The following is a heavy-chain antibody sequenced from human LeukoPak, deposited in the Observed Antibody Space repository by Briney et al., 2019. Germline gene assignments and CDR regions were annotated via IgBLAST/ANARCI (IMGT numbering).Heavy chain of an antibody. Sequence: SETLSLTCTVSGASVTSGGYYWSWIRQPPGKGLEWIGYIYYSGSTNYNPSLKSRVTISIDTSKNQFSLKLSSVTAADTAVYYCASSIFKMSLNYWGQGTLVTVSS. CDR3: ASSIFKMSLNY. J-gene: IGHJ4*02. V-gene: IGHV4-61*08. CDR1: GASVTSGGYY. CDR2: IYYSGST. D-gene: IGHD3-9*01.